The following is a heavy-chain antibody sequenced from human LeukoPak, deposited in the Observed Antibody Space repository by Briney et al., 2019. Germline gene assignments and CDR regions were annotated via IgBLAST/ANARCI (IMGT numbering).Heavy chain of an antibody. CDR3: ARDITMVRGVIDY. V-gene: IGHV3-21*01. D-gene: IGHD3-10*01. J-gene: IGHJ4*02. Sequence: GGSLRLSCAASGFTFSYYSMNWVRQAPGKGLEWVSSISSSSSYIYYADSVKGRFTISRDNAKNSLYLQMNSLRAEDTAVYYRARDITMVRGVIDYWGQGTLVTVSS. CDR1: GFTFSYYS. CDR2: ISSSSSYI.